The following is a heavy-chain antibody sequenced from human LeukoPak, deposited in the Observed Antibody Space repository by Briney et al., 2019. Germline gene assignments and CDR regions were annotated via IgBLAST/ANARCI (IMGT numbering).Heavy chain of an antibody. Sequence: PGGSLRLSCAASGFTFSNYGMHWVRQAPGKGLEWVAVVWYEGTNKYYADSVKGRFTISRDNSENTLYLQVNSLRAEDTALYYCARQGGLGNYATGSWFDPWGQGTLVIVSS. D-gene: IGHD3/OR15-3a*01. CDR2: VWYEGTNK. CDR1: GFTFSNYG. V-gene: IGHV3-33*01. CDR3: ARQGGLGNYATGSWFDP. J-gene: IGHJ5*02.